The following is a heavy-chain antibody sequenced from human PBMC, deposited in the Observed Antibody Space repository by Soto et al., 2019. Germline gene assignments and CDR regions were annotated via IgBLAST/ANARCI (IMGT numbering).Heavy chain of an antibody. CDR3: VKGEYYYDSSGYYPFDY. CDR2: VYGSGGAT. CDR1: GISFRSYV. V-gene: IGHV3-23*01. D-gene: IGHD3-22*01. Sequence: GGSLRLSCVVSGISFRSYVMSWVRQAPGKGLEWISSVYGSGGATHYADSVKGRFTISRDNSKNTQYLQMSSLRADDTAVYYCVKGEYYYDSSGYYPFDYWGQGTLVTVS. J-gene: IGHJ4*02.